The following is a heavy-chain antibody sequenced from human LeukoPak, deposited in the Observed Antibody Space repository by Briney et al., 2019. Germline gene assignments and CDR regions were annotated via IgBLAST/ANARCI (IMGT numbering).Heavy chain of an antibody. D-gene: IGHD1-26*01. CDR1: GGTISSYY. J-gene: IGHJ3*02. CDR2: IDYSGST. V-gene: IGHV4-59*01. CDR3: ARDRRRDLLHAFDI. Sequence: SETLSLTCTVSGGTISSYYWSWIRQPPGKGLEWIAYIDYSGSTNYNPSLKSRVTISVDAPKNQFSLKLSSVTAADTAVYYCARDRRRDLLHAFDIWAKGQWSPSLQ.